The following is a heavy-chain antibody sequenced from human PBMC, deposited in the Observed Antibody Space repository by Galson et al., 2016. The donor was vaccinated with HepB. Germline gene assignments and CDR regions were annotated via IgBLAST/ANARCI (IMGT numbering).Heavy chain of an antibody. J-gene: IGHJ6*02. D-gene: IGHD5-12*01. CDR1: GFSFSDYG. CDR3: AKDQDAKWLYFFYGMDV. Sequence: SLRLSCAGSGFSFSDYGMHWVRQAPGKGLEWVAIISYDGTNEHYADSVKGRFTISRDNSNNTLFLQLNSLRPEDTAVYYCAKDQDAKWLYFFYGMDVWGQGTTVTVSS. V-gene: IGHV3-30*18. CDR2: ISYDGTNE.